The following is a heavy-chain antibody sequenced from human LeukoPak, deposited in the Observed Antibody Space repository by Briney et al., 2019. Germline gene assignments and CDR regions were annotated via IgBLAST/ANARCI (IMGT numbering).Heavy chain of an antibody. J-gene: IGHJ3*02. CDR3: ARVDYGSGTYYLEDAFDI. Sequence: ASVKVSCKASGYTFSSYDVNWVRQATGQGLEWMGWMNPNTGDTGYAQKFQGRVTMTRNTSISTAYMELSSLRSEDTAVYYCARVDYGSGTYYLEDAFDIWGQGTMVIVSS. V-gene: IGHV1-8*01. D-gene: IGHD3-10*01. CDR2: MNPNTGDT. CDR1: GYTFSSYD.